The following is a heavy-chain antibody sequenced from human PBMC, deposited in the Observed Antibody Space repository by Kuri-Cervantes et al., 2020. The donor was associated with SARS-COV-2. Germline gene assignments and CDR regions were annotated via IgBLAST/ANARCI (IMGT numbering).Heavy chain of an antibody. V-gene: IGHV3-30*03. CDR2: ISYDGSNK. J-gene: IGHJ4*02. CDR1: GFTFSSYG. CDR3: ARAQPPGDYYDIIDY. Sequence: LSLTCAASGFTFSSYGMHWVRQAPGKGLEWVAVISYDGSNKYYADSVKGRFTISRDNSKNTLYLQMNSLRAEDTAVYYCARAQPPGDYYDIIDYWGQGTLVTVSS. D-gene: IGHD3-22*01.